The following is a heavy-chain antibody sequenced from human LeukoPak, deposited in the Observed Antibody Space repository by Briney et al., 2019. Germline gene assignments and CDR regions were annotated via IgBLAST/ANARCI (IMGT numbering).Heavy chain of an antibody. CDR1: GFTFRNFW. J-gene: IGHJ4*02. V-gene: IGHV3-74*01. Sequence: GGSPRLSCAASGFTFRNFWMHWVRHVPGKGLVWVSRINTDGTDTDYADSVKGRFTISRDHASNTLYLQMNSLRDDDAAVYYCARGYCINGVCFYLDYWGQGTLVTVSS. D-gene: IGHD2-8*01. CDR3: ARGYCINGVCFYLDY. CDR2: INTDGTDT.